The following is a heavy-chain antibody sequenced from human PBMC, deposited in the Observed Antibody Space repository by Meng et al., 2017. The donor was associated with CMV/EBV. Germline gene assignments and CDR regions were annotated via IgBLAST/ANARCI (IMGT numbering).Heavy chain of an antibody. CDR3: AKDSGGEGDMDV. J-gene: IGHJ6*02. D-gene: IGHD3-10*01. CDR2: ISGSGGST. V-gene: IGHV3-23*01. Sequence: GGSLRLSCAASGFTFSSYAMSWVRQAPGKGLEWFSAISGSGGSTYYADSVKGRFTISRDNSKNTVYLQMNRPRVDDTALYYCAKDSGGEGDMDVWGQGTTVTVSS. CDR1: GFTFSSYA.